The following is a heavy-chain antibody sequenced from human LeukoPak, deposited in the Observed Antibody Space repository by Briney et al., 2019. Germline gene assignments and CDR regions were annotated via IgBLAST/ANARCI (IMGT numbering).Heavy chain of an antibody. D-gene: IGHD2-21*01. CDR1: GGTFSSYA. J-gene: IGHJ6*02. Sequence: SVKVSCKASGGTFSSYAINWVRQAPGQGLEWMGRIIPILDIANYAQKFQGRVTITAEKSTSTAYMELSSLRSEDTAVYYCARDHPHIPPSNGMDVWGQGTTVTVSS. CDR3: ARDHPHIPPSNGMDV. CDR2: IIPILDIA. V-gene: IGHV1-69*04.